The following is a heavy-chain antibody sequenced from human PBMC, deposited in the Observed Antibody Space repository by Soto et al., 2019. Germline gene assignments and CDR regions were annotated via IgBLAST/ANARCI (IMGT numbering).Heavy chain of an antibody. V-gene: IGHV4-34*01. CDR2: INHSGST. D-gene: IGHD3-3*01. CDR1: GGSFSGYY. Sequence: SETLSLTCAVYGGSFSGYYWSWNRQPPGKGLEWIGEINHSGSTNYNPSLKSRVTISVDTSKNQFSLKLSSVTAADTAVYYCARGGMYYDFWSGRNWFDPWGQGTLVTVS. J-gene: IGHJ5*02. CDR3: ARGGMYYDFWSGRNWFDP.